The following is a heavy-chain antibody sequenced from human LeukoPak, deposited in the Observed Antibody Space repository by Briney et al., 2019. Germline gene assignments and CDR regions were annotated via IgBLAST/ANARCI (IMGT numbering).Heavy chain of an antibody. CDR1: GFTFSSYA. CDR3: AKQSRGNCYSNFDY. J-gene: IGHJ4*02. V-gene: IGHV3-23*01. Sequence: GGSLRLSCAASGFTFSSYAMSWVRHAPGEGLEWVSAISGSDGSTYSADSVKGRFTISRDNSRNTLYLQMNSLRAEDTAVYYCAKQSRGNCYSNFDYWGQGTLVTVSS. D-gene: IGHD2-15*01. CDR2: ISGSDGST.